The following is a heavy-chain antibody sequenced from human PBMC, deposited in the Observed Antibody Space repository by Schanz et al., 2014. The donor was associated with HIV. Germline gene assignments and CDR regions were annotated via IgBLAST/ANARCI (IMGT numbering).Heavy chain of an antibody. J-gene: IGHJ6*02. Sequence: AQLVESGGGLVQPGGSLRLSCAASGFTFSSYGMHWVRQAPGKGLEWVAVISYDGSNKYYADSVKGRFTISRDNSRKTLYLQMNSLRAEDTALYYCATTLYPYTSSSDYYYGMDVWGQGTTVTVSS. CDR3: ATTLYPYTSSSDYYYGMDV. CDR1: GFTFSSYG. V-gene: IGHV3-30*03. D-gene: IGHD6-6*01. CDR2: ISYDGSNK.